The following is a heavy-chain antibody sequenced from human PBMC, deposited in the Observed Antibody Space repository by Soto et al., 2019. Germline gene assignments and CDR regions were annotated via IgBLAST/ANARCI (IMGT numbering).Heavy chain of an antibody. CDR2: IWYDGSNK. Sequence: LRLSCASSGFTFSKYGMHWVRQAPGKGLEWVAVIWYDGSNKYYADSVKGRFTISRDNSKNTLYLQMNSLRAEDTAVYYCARSFGGGSYPFYYWGQGTLVTVSS. D-gene: IGHD1-26*01. J-gene: IGHJ4*02. CDR3: ARSFGGGSYPFYY. V-gene: IGHV3-33*01. CDR1: GFTFSKYG.